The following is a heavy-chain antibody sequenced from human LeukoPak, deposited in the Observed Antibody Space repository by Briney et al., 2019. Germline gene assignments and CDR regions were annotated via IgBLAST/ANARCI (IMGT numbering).Heavy chain of an antibody. Sequence: SVKVSCKASGGTFSSYTIGWVRQAPGQGLEWMGRIIPILGIANYAQKFQGRVTITADKSTSTAYMELSSLRSEDTAVYYCARTYYYGSGSYTAPDYWGQGTLVTVSS. CDR2: IIPILGIA. D-gene: IGHD3-10*01. CDR1: GGTFSSYT. CDR3: ARTYYYGSGSYTAPDY. V-gene: IGHV1-69*02. J-gene: IGHJ4*02.